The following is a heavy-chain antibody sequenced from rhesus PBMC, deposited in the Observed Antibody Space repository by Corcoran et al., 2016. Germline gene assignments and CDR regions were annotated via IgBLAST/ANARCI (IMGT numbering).Heavy chain of an antibody. CDR1: GFTFSSYG. V-gene: IGHV3S5*01. D-gene: IGHD3-3*01. Sequence: EVQLVETGGGLVQPGGSLKLSCAAAGFTFSSYGMSWVRQAPRKVLQWVSAINSGGGSTYYADSVKGLFNISRYNSKNTLSLQMKSLRAEETAVYCCAKALPTYYNFWTGPVDFWGQGLRVTVST. J-gene: IGHJ3*01. CDR2: INSGGGST. CDR3: AKALPTYYNFWTGPVDF.